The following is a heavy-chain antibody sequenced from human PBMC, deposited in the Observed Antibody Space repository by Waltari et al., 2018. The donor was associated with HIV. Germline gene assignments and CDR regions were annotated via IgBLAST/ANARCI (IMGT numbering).Heavy chain of an antibody. Sequence: QVQLQESGPGLVKPSETLSLTCTVSGGSISSYYWSWIRQPPGKGLEWIGYIYYSGSTNYNPSLKSRVTISVDTSKNQFSLKLSSVTAADTAVYYCARLPFLNYGSGSYWDYYYYYGMDVWGQGTTVTVSS. CDR2: IYYSGST. V-gene: IGHV4-59*01. CDR3: ARLPFLNYGSGSYWDYYYYYGMDV. J-gene: IGHJ6*02. CDR1: GGSISSYY. D-gene: IGHD3-10*01.